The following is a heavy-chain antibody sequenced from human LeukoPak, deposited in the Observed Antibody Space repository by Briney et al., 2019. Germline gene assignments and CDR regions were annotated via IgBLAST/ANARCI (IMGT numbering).Heavy chain of an antibody. CDR1: GASISSSSYY. D-gene: IGHD3/OR15-3a*01. J-gene: IGHJ4*02. Sequence: SETLSLTCTVSGASISSSSYYWGWIRQPPGKGLEWIGTIYYTGSTYYNPSLKSRLTMSIDTSKKQFSLKLTSVTAADTAVYYCARAGLVYYFDYWGQGTLVTVSS. CDR2: IYYTGST. V-gene: IGHV4-39*07. CDR3: ARAGLVYYFDY.